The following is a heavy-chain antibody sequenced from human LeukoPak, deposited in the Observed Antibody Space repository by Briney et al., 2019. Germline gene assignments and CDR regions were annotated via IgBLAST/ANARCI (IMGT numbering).Heavy chain of an antibody. CDR3: AREKVAVVPAALDY. CDR1: GGSISSYY. J-gene: IGHJ4*02. Sequence: SETLSLTCSVSGGSISSYYWSWIRQPAGKGLEWIGRIYTSGSTNYNPSLKSRVTMSVDTSKNQFSLKLSSVTAADTAVYYCAREKVAVVPAALDYWGQGTLVTVSS. V-gene: IGHV4-4*07. D-gene: IGHD2-2*01. CDR2: IYTSGST.